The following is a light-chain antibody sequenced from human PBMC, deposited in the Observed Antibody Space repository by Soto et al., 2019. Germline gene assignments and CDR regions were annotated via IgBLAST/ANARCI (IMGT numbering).Light chain of an antibody. J-gene: IGKJ4*01. V-gene: IGKV3-11*01. Sequence: EIVLTQSPATLSFSPGERATLSCRATQGFISSLAWYQQKPGQAPMLLIYDASNRATGIPARFSGSGSGTDSTLAITSLEPEDFAIYYCQQRSSWPLTVGGGTKVEIK. CDR1: QGFISS. CDR3: QQRSSWPLT. CDR2: DAS.